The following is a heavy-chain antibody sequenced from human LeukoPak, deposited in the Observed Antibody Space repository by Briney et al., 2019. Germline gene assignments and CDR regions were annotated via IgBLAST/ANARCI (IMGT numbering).Heavy chain of an antibody. D-gene: IGHD3-10*01. CDR2: IYYSGST. V-gene: IGHV4-59*08. Sequence: SETLSLTCTVSGGSFSSSYWSWIRQPPGKGLEWIGYIYYSGSTNHNPSLKSRVTISLDTSKNQFSLKLSSVTAADTAVYYCAGQTSYYGSGKYFDYWGQGTLVTVSS. CDR1: GGSFSSSY. CDR3: AGQTSYYGSGKYFDY. J-gene: IGHJ4*02.